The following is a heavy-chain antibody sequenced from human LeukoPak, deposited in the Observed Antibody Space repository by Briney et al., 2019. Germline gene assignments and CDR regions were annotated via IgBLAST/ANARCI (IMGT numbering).Heavy chain of an antibody. CDR1: GFTFSSYG. D-gene: IGHD2/OR15-2a*01. Sequence: GGSLRLSCAASGFTFSSYGMHWVRQAPGKGLEWVAFIRYDGSNKYYADSVKGRFTISRDNSKNTLYLQMNSLRAEDTAVYYCAKPKYCXXTXXQXXXDYXGXGXLVTVSS. CDR2: IRYDGSNK. J-gene: IGHJ4*02. V-gene: IGHV3-30*02. CDR3: AKPKYCXXTXXQXXXDY.